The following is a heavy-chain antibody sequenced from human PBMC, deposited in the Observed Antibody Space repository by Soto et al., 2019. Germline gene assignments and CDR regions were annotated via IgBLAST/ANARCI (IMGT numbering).Heavy chain of an antibody. D-gene: IGHD1-1*01. J-gene: IGHJ5*01. CDR1: GGSVRAPDW. CDR2: VHISGHS. CDR3: ARVRQGCSANNCYFDP. V-gene: IGHV4-4*02. Sequence: GTLSLTCTLSGGSVRAPDWWNWVRQSPDKGLEWIAEVHISGHSNYNPSLRSRVSVSIDSSKNQFYLNLNSVTAADTAIYYCARVRQGCSANNCYFDPWGQGTQVTVSS.